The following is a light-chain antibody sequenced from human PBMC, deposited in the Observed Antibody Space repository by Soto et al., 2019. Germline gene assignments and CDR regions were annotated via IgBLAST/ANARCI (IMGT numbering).Light chain of an antibody. Sequence: QSVLTQPPSASGTPGQRVTISCSGSSSNIGSNTVNWYQQLPATAPKLLIYSNNQRPSGVPDRFSGSKSGTSASLAISGLQYEDEADYYCAAWDDSLNGDVFGTGTKLTVL. V-gene: IGLV1-44*01. J-gene: IGLJ1*01. CDR3: AAWDDSLNGDV. CDR1: SSNIGSNT. CDR2: SNN.